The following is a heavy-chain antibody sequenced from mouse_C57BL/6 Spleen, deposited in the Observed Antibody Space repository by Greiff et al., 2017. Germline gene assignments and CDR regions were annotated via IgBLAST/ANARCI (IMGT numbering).Heavy chain of an antibody. Sequence: EVQLQQSGAELVKPGASVKLSCTASGFNIKDYYMHWVKQRTEQGLEWIGRIDPEDGDTKYAPKFQGKATITADTSSNTAYLQLSSLTSEDTAVYYCASPSYYDGSSFDYWGQGTTLTVSS. CDR3: ASPSYYDGSSFDY. CDR1: GFNIKDYY. V-gene: IGHV14-2*01. J-gene: IGHJ2*01. D-gene: IGHD1-1*01. CDR2: IDPEDGDT.